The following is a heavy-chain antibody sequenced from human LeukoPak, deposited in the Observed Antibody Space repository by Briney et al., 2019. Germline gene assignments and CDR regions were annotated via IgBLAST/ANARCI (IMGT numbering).Heavy chain of an antibody. Sequence: SETLSRTCAVSGGSISSYYWSWIRQPPGKGLEWIGYIYYSGSTNYNPSLKSRVTISVDTSKNQFSLKLSSVTAADTAVYYCARGTFGRVAGTLDYWGQGTLVTVSS. D-gene: IGHD6-19*01. J-gene: IGHJ4*02. CDR1: GGSISSYY. CDR3: ARGTFGRVAGTLDY. V-gene: IGHV4-59*01. CDR2: IYYSGST.